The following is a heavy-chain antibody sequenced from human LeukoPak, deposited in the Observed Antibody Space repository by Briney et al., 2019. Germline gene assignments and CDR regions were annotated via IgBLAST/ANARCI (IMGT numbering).Heavy chain of an antibody. J-gene: IGHJ4*02. D-gene: IGHD3-10*01. CDR1: GFSLSTSGGG. Sequence: SGPTLVNPTQTLTLTCTFSGFSLSTSGGGVGWVRQPPGKALEWLALISRDDDKRYSPSLKSRLTVTKDTSKNQVVLTMTNMDPVDTATYYCARRYYGSGSYYNVSFAGFDYWGQGTLVTVSS. CDR3: ARRYYGSGSYYNVSFAGFDY. V-gene: IGHV2-5*02. CDR2: ISRDDDK.